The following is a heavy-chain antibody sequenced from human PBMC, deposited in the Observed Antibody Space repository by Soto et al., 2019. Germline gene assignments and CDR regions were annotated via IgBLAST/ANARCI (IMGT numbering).Heavy chain of an antibody. V-gene: IGHV4-4*03. CDR3: ARFYCSGGSCFDYFDY. J-gene: IGHJ4*02. CDR2: IYHSGST. CDR1: GGSISSSNW. D-gene: IGHD2-15*01. Sequence: PETLSLTCAVSGGSISSSNWWSWVRQPPGKGLEWIGEIYHSGSTNYNPSLKSRVTISVDKSKIQFSLKLSSVTAADTAVYYCARFYCSGGSCFDYFDYWGQGTQVTVSS.